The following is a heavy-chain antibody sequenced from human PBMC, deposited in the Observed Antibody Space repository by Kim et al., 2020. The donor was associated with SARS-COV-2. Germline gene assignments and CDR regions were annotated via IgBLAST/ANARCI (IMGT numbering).Heavy chain of an antibody. CDR3: ARGTVGAADDYFDY. J-gene: IGHJ4*02. V-gene: IGHV4-59*09. Sequence: STPSLKSRVPVSLDTTKNQFSLKMSSVTAADTAVYYCARGTVGAADDYFDYWGQGTLVTVSS. D-gene: IGHD1-26*01.